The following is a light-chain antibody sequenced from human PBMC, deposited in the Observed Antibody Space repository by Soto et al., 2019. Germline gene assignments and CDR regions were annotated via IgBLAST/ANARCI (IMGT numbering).Light chain of an antibody. CDR2: DAS. J-gene: IGKJ4*01. Sequence: ENVLTQSPATLSLSPGETATLSCRASQSVSNYLAWYQQKPGQAPRLLIYDASNRAAGIPARFSGSGSGTGCTLALIILEPEAFSVYYCHQRPCLLFGGGTNVEIK. V-gene: IGKV3-11*01. CDR3: HQRPCLL. CDR1: QSVSNY.